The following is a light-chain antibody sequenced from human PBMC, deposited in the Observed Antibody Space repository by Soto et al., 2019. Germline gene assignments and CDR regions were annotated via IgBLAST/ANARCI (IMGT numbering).Light chain of an antibody. V-gene: IGLV2-14*01. J-gene: IGLJ2*01. Sequence: QSALTQPASVSGSPGQSITISCTGTSSDVGGYNYVSWYQQHPGKAPKLIIYYVSNQPAGVSNRFSGSKSGNTASLTISWLQAEDEGDYYCSSYTSSSTRVFGGGTQLTVL. CDR3: SSYTSSSTRV. CDR1: SSDVGGYNY. CDR2: YVS.